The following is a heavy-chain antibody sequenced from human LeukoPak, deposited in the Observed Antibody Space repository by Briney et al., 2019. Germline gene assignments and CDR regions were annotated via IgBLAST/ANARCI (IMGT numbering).Heavy chain of an antibody. CDR2: VSGTGGST. Sequence: TGGSLRLSCAASGFTFSNYAMSWVRQAPGKGLEWVSAVSGTGGSTYYAGSVKGRFTISRDNSKNTLYLQMNSLRAEDTAVYYCAKDRGNYLRVPFDYWGQGTLVTVSS. CDR3: AKDRGNYLRVPFDY. V-gene: IGHV3-23*01. D-gene: IGHD5-24*01. J-gene: IGHJ4*02. CDR1: GFTFSNYA.